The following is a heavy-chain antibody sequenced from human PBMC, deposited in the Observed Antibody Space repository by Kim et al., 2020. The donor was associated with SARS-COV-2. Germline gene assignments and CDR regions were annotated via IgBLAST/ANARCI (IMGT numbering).Heavy chain of an antibody. CDR1: GFTFSSYG. V-gene: IGHV3-30*18. CDR3: AKDFRTYSSSWYPYYYYGMDV. CDR2: ISYDGSNK. D-gene: IGHD6-13*01. Sequence: GGSLRLSCAASGFTFSSYGMHWVRQAPGKGLEWVAVISYDGSNKYYADSVKGRFTISRDNSKNTLYLQMNSLRAEDTAVYYCAKDFRTYSSSWYPYYYYGMDVWGQGTTVTVSS. J-gene: IGHJ6*02.